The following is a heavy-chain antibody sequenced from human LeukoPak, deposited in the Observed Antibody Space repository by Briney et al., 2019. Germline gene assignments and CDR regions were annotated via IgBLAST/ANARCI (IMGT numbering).Heavy chain of an antibody. CDR1: GFTSSNYE. CDR3: ARDYYYYNCMDV. V-gene: IGHV3-48*03. CDR2: ISTSGSII. J-gene: IGHJ6*02. Sequence: GRTLSLSCAVSGFTSSNYEMTRVRQAPGQGREWVSYISTSGSIIKHADSVKGRFTISRDNAKNSPYLHMNSPRAADTAASFFARDYYYYNCMDVWGQGTTVTVSS.